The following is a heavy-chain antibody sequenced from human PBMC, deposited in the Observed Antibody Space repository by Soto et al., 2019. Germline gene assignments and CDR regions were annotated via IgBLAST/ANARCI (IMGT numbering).Heavy chain of an antibody. CDR2: ISGSGGST. CDR1: GFTFSSYA. Sequence: PGGSLRLSCAASGFTFSSYAMSWVRQAPGKGLEWVSAISGSGGSTYYADSVEGRFTTSRDNSKNTLYLQMNSLRAEDTAVYYCAKAPYYGDYLFDYWGQGTLVTVSS. V-gene: IGHV3-23*01. CDR3: AKAPYYGDYLFDY. D-gene: IGHD4-17*01. J-gene: IGHJ4*02.